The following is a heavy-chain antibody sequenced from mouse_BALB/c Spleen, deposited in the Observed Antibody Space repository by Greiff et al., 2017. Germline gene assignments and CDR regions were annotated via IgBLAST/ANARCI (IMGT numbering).Heavy chain of an antibody. D-gene: IGHD1-1*01. CDR1: GYSFTSYW. CDR3: ARLVGAGDAMDY. Sequence: QVQLQQSGPQLVRPGASVKISCKASGYSFTSYWMHWVKQRPGQGLEWIGMIDPSDSETRLNQKFKDKATLTVDKSSSTAYMQLSSPTSEDSAVYYCARLVGAGDAMDYWGQGTSVTVSS. J-gene: IGHJ4*01. CDR2: IDPSDSET. V-gene: IGHV1S126*01.